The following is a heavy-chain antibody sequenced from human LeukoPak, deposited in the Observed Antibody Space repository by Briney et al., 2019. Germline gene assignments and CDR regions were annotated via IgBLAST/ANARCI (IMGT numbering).Heavy chain of an antibody. V-gene: IGHV4-59*01. J-gene: IGHJ3*02. Sequence: SETLSLTCTVSGASISSYYWSWIRQPPGKGLEWIGHIFYTGSSNYNPSLKSRVTISLSRPNNQFSLRLTSVTAADTAVYYCASSYYYDSKTSYFGPFDIWGQGTMVTVSS. CDR3: ASSYYYDSKTSYFGPFDI. D-gene: IGHD3-22*01. CDR2: IFYTGSS. CDR1: GASISSYY.